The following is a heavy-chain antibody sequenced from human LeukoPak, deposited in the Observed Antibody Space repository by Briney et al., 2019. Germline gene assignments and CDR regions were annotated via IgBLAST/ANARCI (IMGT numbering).Heavy chain of an antibody. Sequence: GGSLRLSCAASGFTFSTYRMTWVRQAPGKGLEWVANIKQDGSEKHYVDSVKGRFTISRDNAKNSLYLQMSSLRAEDTAVYYCTRVEETATTAAIIRKYSYYYYYMDVWGKGNTVTVSS. J-gene: IGHJ6*03. CDR3: TRVEETATTAAIIRKYSYYYYYMDV. V-gene: IGHV3-7*01. CDR1: GFTFSTYR. D-gene: IGHD4-11*01. CDR2: IKQDGSEK.